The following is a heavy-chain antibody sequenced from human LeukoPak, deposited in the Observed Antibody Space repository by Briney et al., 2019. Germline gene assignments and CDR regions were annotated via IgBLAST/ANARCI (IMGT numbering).Heavy chain of an antibody. CDR2: FSTSVTT. Sequence: SETLSLTCTVSGGSISGYYWNWIRQPAGKGLEWIGCFSTSVTTNYNPSLRSRVTISVDKSKNQFSLRLSSVTAADMAVYYCARAVTTDYYSYYMDVWGKGTTVTVSS. D-gene: IGHD4-17*01. V-gene: IGHV4-4*07. CDR3: ARAVTTDYYSYYMDV. CDR1: GGSISGYY. J-gene: IGHJ6*03.